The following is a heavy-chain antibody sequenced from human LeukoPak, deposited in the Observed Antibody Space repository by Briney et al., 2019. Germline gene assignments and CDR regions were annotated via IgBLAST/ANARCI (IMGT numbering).Heavy chain of an antibody. CDR2: INHSGST. V-gene: IGHV4-34*01. Sequence: KPGGSLRLSCATSGLNFNNAWMSWVRQAPGKGLEWIGEINHSGSTNYNPSLKSRVTISVDTSKNQFSLKLSSVTAADTAVYYCARVRGQLVRLDYWGQGTLVTVSS. CDR1: GLNFNNAW. J-gene: IGHJ4*02. D-gene: IGHD6-13*01. CDR3: ARVRGQLVRLDY.